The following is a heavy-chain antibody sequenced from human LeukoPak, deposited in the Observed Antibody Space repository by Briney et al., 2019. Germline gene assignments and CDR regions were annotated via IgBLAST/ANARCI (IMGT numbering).Heavy chain of an antibody. CDR1: GFTFSDAW. V-gene: IGHV3-15*01. CDR3: TTDYCSDGSCPGAFDM. D-gene: IGHD2-15*01. Sequence: PGGSLRLSCVASGFTFSDAWMSWVRQAPGKGLEWVARIRSRTEGGAADYAAPVKGRFTISRDDSENTLSLQMNSLKSEGTAVYYCTTDYCSDGSCPGAFDMWGQGTMVTVSS. CDR2: IRSRTEGGAA. J-gene: IGHJ3*02.